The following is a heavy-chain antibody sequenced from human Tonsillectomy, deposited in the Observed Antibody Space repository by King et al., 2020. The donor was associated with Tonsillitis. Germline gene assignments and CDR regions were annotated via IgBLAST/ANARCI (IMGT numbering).Heavy chain of an antibody. Sequence: EVQLVESGGGLVQPGRSLRLSCAASGFTFSNYSMNWVRQAPGKGPEWVSYIGSGSSAIYYADSVKGRFTISRDNAKSALYLQMNSLRDEDTAVYYCARDLYGDYVPYYFDYWGQGTLVTVSS. CDR3: ARDLYGDYVPYYFDY. V-gene: IGHV3-48*02. CDR2: IGSGSSAI. D-gene: IGHD4-17*01. CDR1: GFTFSNYS. J-gene: IGHJ4*02.